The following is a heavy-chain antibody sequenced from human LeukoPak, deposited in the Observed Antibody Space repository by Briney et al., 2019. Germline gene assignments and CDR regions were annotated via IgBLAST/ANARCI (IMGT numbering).Heavy chain of an antibody. V-gene: IGHV4-34*01. D-gene: IGHD3-9*01. CDR3: AREVLRYFTVYFDY. J-gene: IGHJ4*02. CDR1: GGSFSGYY. Sequence: SETLSLTCAVYGGSFSGYYWSWIRQPPGKGLEWIGEINHSGSTNYNPSLKSRVTISVDRSKNQFSLKLSSVTAADTAVYYCAREVLRYFTVYFDYWGQGTLVTVSS. CDR2: INHSGST.